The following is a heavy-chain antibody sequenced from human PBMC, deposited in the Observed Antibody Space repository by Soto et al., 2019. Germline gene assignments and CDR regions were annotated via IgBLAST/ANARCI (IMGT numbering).Heavy chain of an antibody. J-gene: IGHJ4*02. D-gene: IGHD6-13*01. CDR3: ASGASRWYPYCFDS. Sequence: QAQVVQSGAEVRKPGSSVKLSCKASEGTFNSYAIAWVRQAPGQGLEWMGGIIPYYNTLNYAKKFQDRVTITADDSTTTVYMELSSLRSDDTAVYFCASGASRWYPYCFDSWAQGTLVPVSS. CDR1: EGTFNSYA. V-gene: IGHV1-69*01. CDR2: IIPYYNTL.